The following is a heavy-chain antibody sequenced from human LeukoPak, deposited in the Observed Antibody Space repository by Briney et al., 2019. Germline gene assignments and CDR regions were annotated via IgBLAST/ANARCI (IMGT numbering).Heavy chain of an antibody. Sequence: GGSLRLSCAASGFTFSNAWMSWVRQAPGKGLEWVAVISYDGSNKYYADSVKGRFTISRDNSKNTLYLQMNSLRAEDTAVYYCARGYGTGAFDIWGQGTMVTVSS. D-gene: IGHD4-17*01. CDR3: ARGYGTGAFDI. J-gene: IGHJ3*02. CDR1: GFTFSNAW. V-gene: IGHV3-30*03. CDR2: ISYDGSNK.